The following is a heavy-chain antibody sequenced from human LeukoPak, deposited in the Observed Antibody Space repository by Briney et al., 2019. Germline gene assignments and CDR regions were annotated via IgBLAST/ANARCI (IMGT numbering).Heavy chain of an antibody. V-gene: IGHV3-21*01. CDR3: ASLMTTVTTVDY. D-gene: IGHD4-17*01. Sequence: PGGSLRLSCAASGFTFSSYSMNWVRQAPGKGLEWVSSISSSSSYIYYADSAKGRFTISRDNAKNSLYLQMNSLRAEDTAVYYCASLMTTVTTVDYWGQGTLVTVSS. CDR2: ISSSSSYI. CDR1: GFTFSSYS. J-gene: IGHJ4*02.